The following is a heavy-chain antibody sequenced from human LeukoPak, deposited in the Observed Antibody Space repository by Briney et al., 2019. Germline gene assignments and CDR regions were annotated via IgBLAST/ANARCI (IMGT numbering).Heavy chain of an antibody. J-gene: IGHJ4*02. CDR2: ISSSSSTK. D-gene: IGHD2-2*01. V-gene: IGHV3-48*02. CDR1: GFTFNIYT. Sequence: PGGSLRLSCAASGFTFNIYTMNWVRQAPGKGLEWVAYISSSSSTKYYADSVKGRFTISRDNDKNSLYLQMNSLRDEDTAVYYFARDPTSTYQFDSWGQGTLVTVSS. CDR3: ARDPTSTYQFDS.